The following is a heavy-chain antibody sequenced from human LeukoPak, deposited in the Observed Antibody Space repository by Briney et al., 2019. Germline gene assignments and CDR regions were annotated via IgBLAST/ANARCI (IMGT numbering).Heavy chain of an antibody. J-gene: IGHJ4*02. D-gene: IGHD3-10*01. CDR1: GFTVSSNY. Sequence: GGSLRLSCVASGFTVSSNYMSWVRQAPGKGLEWVSLIYTGDTTHYADSVKGRFTISRDNSKNTVYLQMNSLRAEDTAVYYCAGEVRGLLWGQGTLVTVSS. CDR2: IYTGDTT. V-gene: IGHV3-53*01. CDR3: AGEVRGLL.